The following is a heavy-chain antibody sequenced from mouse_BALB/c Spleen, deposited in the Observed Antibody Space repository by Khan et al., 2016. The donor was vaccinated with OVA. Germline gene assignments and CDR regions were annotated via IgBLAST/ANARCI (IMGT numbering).Heavy chain of an antibody. CDR3: ARNREPDYFDY. CDR2: IWAGGST. Sequence: QVQLKESGPGLVAPSQSLSITCTVSGFSLTSHGVHWVRQPPGKGLERLGVIWAGGSTNYNSALMSRLSISKDSSKSQVFLKMNSLQTDDTAMYYCARNREPDYFDYWGQGTTLTVSS. J-gene: IGHJ2*01. V-gene: IGHV2-9*02. CDR1: GFSLTSHG.